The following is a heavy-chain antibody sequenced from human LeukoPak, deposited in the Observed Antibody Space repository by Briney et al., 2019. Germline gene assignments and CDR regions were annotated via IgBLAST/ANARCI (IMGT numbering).Heavy chain of an antibody. Sequence: ASVKVSCKASGYTFTSYGISWVRQAPGQGLEWMGWISAYNGNTNYAQKLQGRVTMTTDTSTSTAYMELRSLRSDDTAVYYCARLVSYYYDSSGYYYADYWGQGTLATVSS. D-gene: IGHD3-22*01. J-gene: IGHJ4*02. V-gene: IGHV1-18*01. CDR3: ARLVSYYYDSSGYYYADY. CDR2: ISAYNGNT. CDR1: GYTFTSYG.